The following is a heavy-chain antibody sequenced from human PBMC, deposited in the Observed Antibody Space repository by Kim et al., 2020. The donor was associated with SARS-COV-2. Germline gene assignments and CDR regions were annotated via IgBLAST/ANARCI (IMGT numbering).Heavy chain of an antibody. Sequence: ASVKVSCKASGYTFTSYAMNWVRQAPGQGLEWMGWINTNTGNPTYAQGFTGRFVFSLDTSVSTAYLQISSLKAEDTAVYYCATWVGDRNPRAEYYGMDVWGQGTTVTVSS. CDR1: GYTFTSYA. J-gene: IGHJ6*02. CDR3: ATWVGDRNPRAEYYGMDV. V-gene: IGHV7-4-1*02. D-gene: IGHD2-21*02. CDR2: INTNTGNP.